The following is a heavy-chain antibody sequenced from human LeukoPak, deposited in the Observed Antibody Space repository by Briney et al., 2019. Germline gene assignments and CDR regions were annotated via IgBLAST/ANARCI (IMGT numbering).Heavy chain of an antibody. D-gene: IGHD1-1*01. CDR1: GFIFNTNG. J-gene: IGHJ4*02. CDR3: AGGVYWSLDY. CDR2: IAGGDEST. V-gene: IGHV3-23*01. Sequence: GGSLRLSCAISGFIFNTNGMNWVRQSPGKGLEWLATIAGGDESTYYADSVKGRFAISRDNSKSTVFLHMNSLRVEDTAVYYCAGGVYWSLDYWGQGTPVTVSS.